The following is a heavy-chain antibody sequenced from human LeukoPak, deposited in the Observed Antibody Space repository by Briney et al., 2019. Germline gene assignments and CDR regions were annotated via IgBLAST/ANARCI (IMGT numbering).Heavy chain of an antibody. Sequence: SETLSLTCTVSGGSISSGDYYWSWIRQPPGTGLEWIGYIYHSGSTYYNPSLKSRVTISVDTSKNQFSLKLSSVTAADTAVYYCARDVSLVRAFDIWGQGTMVTVSS. CDR3: ARDVSLVRAFDI. V-gene: IGHV4-30-4*01. CDR1: GGSISSGDYY. CDR2: IYHSGST. J-gene: IGHJ3*02. D-gene: IGHD6-13*01.